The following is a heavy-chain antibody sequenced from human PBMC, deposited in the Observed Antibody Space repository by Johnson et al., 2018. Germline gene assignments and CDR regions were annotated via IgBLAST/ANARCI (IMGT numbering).Heavy chain of an antibody. CDR3: ARRYPYYYYYMDV. V-gene: IGHV3-33*01. CDR1: GFTFSSYG. Sequence: QVQLVQSGGGVVQXGRSXRLXCAASGFTFSSYGMHWVRQAPGKGLEWVSLIWYDGTNKSYVDSVKGRFTISRDNAKNSLYLQMNSLRAEDTAVYYCARRYPYYYYYMDVWGKGTTVTVSS. D-gene: IGHD1-14*01. J-gene: IGHJ6*03. CDR2: IWYDGTNK.